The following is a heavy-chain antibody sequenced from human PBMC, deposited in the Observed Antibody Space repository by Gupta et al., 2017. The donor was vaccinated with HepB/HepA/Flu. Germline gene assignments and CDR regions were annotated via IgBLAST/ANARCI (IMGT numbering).Heavy chain of an antibody. CDR3: ARDEDYDILTGSYAFDI. J-gene: IGHJ3*02. CDR2: ISSSSSYI. D-gene: IGHD3-9*01. V-gene: IGHV3-21*01. Sequence: EVQLVESGGGLVKPGGSLRLSCAASGFTFSSYSMNWVRQAPGKGLEWVSSISSSSSYIYYADSVKGRFTISRDNAKNSLYLQMNSLRAEDTAVYYCARDEDYDILTGSYAFDIWGQGTMVTVSS. CDR1: GFTFSSYS.